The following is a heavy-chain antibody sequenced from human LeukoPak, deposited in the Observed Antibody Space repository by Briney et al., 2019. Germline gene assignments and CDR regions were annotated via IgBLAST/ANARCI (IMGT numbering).Heavy chain of an antibody. J-gene: IGHJ4*02. Sequence: GGSLRLSCAASDFSISTNYMNWVRQAPGKGLKWVSVILSGGTTYYADSVKGRFTISRDNSKNTLYLQMNSLTAEDTAVYYCVRSGYTSGWYRSWGQGTLVIVSS. CDR1: DFSISTNY. CDR2: ILSGGTT. V-gene: IGHV3-53*01. CDR3: VRSGYTSGWYRS. D-gene: IGHD6-19*01.